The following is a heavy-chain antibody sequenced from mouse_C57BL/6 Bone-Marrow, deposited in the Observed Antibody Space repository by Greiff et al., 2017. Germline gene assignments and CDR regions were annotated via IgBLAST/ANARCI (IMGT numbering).Heavy chain of an antibody. CDR1: GFTFTDYY. Sequence: EVKLVESGGGLVQPGGSLSLSCAASGFTFTDYYMSWVRQPPGKALEWLGFIRNKANGYTTEYSASVKGRFTISRDNSQSILYLQMNALRAEDSATYYCARYRPNGNRYAMDYWGQGTSVTVSS. CDR2: IRNKANGYTT. CDR3: ARYRPNGNRYAMDY. V-gene: IGHV7-3*01. D-gene: IGHD2-1*01. J-gene: IGHJ4*01.